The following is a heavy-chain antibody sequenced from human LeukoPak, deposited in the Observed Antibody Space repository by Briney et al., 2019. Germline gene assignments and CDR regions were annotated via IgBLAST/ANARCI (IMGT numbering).Heavy chain of an antibody. CDR3: ARDRKYYYHMDV. D-gene: IGHD1-14*01. CDR1: GGSISSYY. V-gene: IGHV4-34*01. Sequence: PSETLSLTCTVSGGSISSYYWSWIRQPPGKGLEWIGEINHSGSTNYNPSLKSRVTISVDTSKNQFSLKLSSLTAADTAVYYCARDRKYYYHMDVWGKGTTVTVSS. J-gene: IGHJ6*03. CDR2: INHSGST.